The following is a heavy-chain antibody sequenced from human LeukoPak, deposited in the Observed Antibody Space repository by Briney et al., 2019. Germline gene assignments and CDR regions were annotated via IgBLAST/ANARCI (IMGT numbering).Heavy chain of an antibody. CDR2: INPNSGGT. V-gene: IGHV1-2*02. Sequence: ASVTVSYKPSGYTFTVYYMHWVRQAPGQGREWMGGINPNSGGTNYAQKFQGRVTMTRDTSISTAYMELSRLRSDDTAVYSCAGYEVSWFDPWGQGTLVTVSS. J-gene: IGHJ5*02. D-gene: IGHD3-3*01. CDR3: AGYEVSWFDP. CDR1: GYTFTVYY.